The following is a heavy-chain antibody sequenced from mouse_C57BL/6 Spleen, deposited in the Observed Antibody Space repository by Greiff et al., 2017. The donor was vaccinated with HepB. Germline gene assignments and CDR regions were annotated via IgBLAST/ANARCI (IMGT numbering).Heavy chain of an antibody. CDR3: ASSTAQAFDY. Sequence: QVQLKQPGAELVMPGASVKLSCKASGYTFTSYWMHWVKQRPGQGLEWIGEIDPSDSYTNYNQKFKGKSTLTVDKSSSTAYMQLSSLTSEDSAVYYCASSTAQAFDYWGQGTTVTVSS. D-gene: IGHD3-2*02. CDR1: GYTFTSYW. J-gene: IGHJ2*01. V-gene: IGHV1-69*01. CDR2: IDPSDSYT.